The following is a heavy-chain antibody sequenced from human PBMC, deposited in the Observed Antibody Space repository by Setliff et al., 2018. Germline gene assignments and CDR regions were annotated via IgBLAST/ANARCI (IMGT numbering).Heavy chain of an antibody. CDR1: GYTFTNYG. V-gene: IGHV1-18*01. Sequence: ASVKVSCKTSGYTFTNYGITWVRQAPGQGLEWMGWINNYSFKTNYPQKFLGRVTGTTDTSTGTAYMELGSLKSDDTAIYYCARINFYVSIGYYYAPDYWARGTLVTV. D-gene: IGHD3-22*01. CDR2: INNYSFKT. J-gene: IGHJ4*02. CDR3: ARINFYVSIGYYYAPDY.